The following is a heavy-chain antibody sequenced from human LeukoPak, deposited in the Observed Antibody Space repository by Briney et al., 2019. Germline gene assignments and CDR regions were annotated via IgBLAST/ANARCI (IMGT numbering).Heavy chain of an antibody. D-gene: IGHD1-14*01. CDR3: ARDETNGFDS. CDR2: ISGSGGST. Sequence: GGSLRLSCAASGFTFSSYAMSWVRQAPGKGLEWVSAISGSGGSTYYADSVMGRFTISRDNAKNSLFLQMNSLRAEDTAVYYCARDETNGFDSWGQGTLVTVSS. J-gene: IGHJ5*01. V-gene: IGHV3-23*01. CDR1: GFTFSSYA.